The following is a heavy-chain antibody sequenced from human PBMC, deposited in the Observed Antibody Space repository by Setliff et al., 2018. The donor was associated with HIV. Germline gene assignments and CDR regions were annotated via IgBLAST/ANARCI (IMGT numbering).Heavy chain of an antibody. V-gene: IGHV3-7*01. J-gene: IGHJ4*02. Sequence: GGSLRLSCAASGLTFSSYWMSWVRQAPGKGLEWVANIKQDGSEKYYVDSVKGRFTISRDNVRNSLYLQMNSLRAEDTAVYYCARDGGEYWGQGTLVTVSS. CDR3: ARDGGEY. CDR2: IKQDGSEK. D-gene: IGHD3-16*01. CDR1: GLTFSSYW.